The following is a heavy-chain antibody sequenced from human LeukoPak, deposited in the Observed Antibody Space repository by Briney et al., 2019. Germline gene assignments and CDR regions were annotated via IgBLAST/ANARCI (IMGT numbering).Heavy chain of an antibody. V-gene: IGHV1-8*01. J-gene: IGHJ4*02. CDR2: MNPNSGNT. D-gene: IGHD4-17*01. CDR1: GYTFTSYD. Sequence: ASVKVSCKASGYTFTSYDINWVRQATGQGLEWMGWMNPNSGNTGYAQKFQGRVTMTRDTSISTAYMELNSLRSEDTAVYYCARTLTYGDYDFGYWGQGTLVTVSS. CDR3: ARTLTYGDYDFGY.